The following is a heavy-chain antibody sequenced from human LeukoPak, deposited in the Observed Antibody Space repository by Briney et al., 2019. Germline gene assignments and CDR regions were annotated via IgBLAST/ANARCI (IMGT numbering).Heavy chain of an antibody. CDR3: TKDSVAMVTASDY. CDR2: IRSKANSYAT. Sequence: GGSLRLSCAASGFTFSGSAMHWVRQASGKGLEWVGRIRSKANSYATAYAASVKGRFTISRGDSKNTAYLQMNGLRPEDTALYYCTKDSVAMVTASDYWGQGTLVTVSS. J-gene: IGHJ4*02. V-gene: IGHV3-73*01. D-gene: IGHD5-18*01. CDR1: GFTFSGSA.